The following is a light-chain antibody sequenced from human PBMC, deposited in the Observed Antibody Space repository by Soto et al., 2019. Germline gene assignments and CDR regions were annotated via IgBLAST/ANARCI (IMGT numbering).Light chain of an antibody. V-gene: IGLV2-14*01. Sequence: QSVLTQPASVSGSPGQSITISCTGTSSDVGGYNYVSWYQQHPGKAPKLMIYDVSNRPSGVSNRFSGSKSGNTASLTISGLQAEDEADYYCCSYTSSSTRNVFGTGTKLTVL. J-gene: IGLJ1*01. CDR2: DVS. CDR1: SSDVGGYNY. CDR3: CSYTSSSTRNV.